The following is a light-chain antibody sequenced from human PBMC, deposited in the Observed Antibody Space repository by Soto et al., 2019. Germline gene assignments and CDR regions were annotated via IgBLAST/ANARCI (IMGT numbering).Light chain of an antibody. CDR2: GNN. Sequence: QSVLTQPPSAAGTPGQTVTIFSAGSSCNIGTNYVSWYQQLPGTAPKLLIYGNNQRPSGVPDRFSGSRSGTSASLAISGLRSEDEADYYCAAWDDSLSGVVFGGGTKLTVL. V-gene: IGLV1-47*01. CDR1: SCNIGTNY. J-gene: IGLJ3*02. CDR3: AAWDDSLSGVV.